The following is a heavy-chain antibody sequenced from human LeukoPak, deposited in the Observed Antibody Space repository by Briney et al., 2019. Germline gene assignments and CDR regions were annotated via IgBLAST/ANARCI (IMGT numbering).Heavy chain of an antibody. CDR2: INPNSGGT. D-gene: IGHD6-13*01. CDR1: GYTFTGYY. J-gene: IGHJ6*03. V-gene: IGHV1-2*02. Sequence: GASVKVSCKASGYTFTGYYMHWVRQAPGQGLEWTGWINPNSGGTNYAQKFQGRVTMTRDTSISTAYMELSRLRSDDTAVYYCARAFRRQLVRYYYYYMDVWGKGTTVTVSS. CDR3: ARAFRRQLVRYYYYYMDV.